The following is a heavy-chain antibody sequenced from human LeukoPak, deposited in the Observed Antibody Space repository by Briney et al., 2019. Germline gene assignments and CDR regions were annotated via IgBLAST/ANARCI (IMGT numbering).Heavy chain of an antibody. CDR3: ARDYYGSGIDY. V-gene: IGHV3-21*06. CDR2: ISSSSTYI. Sequence: GGSLRLSCAASGFTFSNYNMNWVRQAPGKGLEWASFISSSSTYIYYADSLKGRFTISRDNAKNSLYLQMNSLRAEDTAVYYCARDYYGSGIDYWGQGTLVTVSS. J-gene: IGHJ4*02. D-gene: IGHD3-10*01. CDR1: GFTFSNYN.